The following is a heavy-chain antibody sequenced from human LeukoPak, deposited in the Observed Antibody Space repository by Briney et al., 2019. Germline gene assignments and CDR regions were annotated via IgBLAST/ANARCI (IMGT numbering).Heavy chain of an antibody. V-gene: IGHV3-21*01. CDR1: GFTFSSYS. J-gene: IGHJ4*02. CDR3: ARGGDDYVWGSYRLKYFFDY. D-gene: IGHD3-16*02. CDR2: ITSSSSYI. Sequence: GGSLRLSCAASGFTFSSYSMNWVRQAPGKGLEWVSSITSSSSYIYYADSMKGRFTFSRDNAKNSLYLQMNSLRAEDTAVYYCARGGDDYVWGSYRLKYFFDYWGQGTLVTVSS.